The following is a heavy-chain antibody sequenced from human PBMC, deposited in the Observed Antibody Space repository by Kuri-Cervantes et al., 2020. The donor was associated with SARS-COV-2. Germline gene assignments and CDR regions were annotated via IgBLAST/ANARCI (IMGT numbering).Heavy chain of an antibody. D-gene: IGHD6-13*01. Sequence: GESLKISCAASGFTFSSYAMSWVRQAPGKGLEWVSAISGSGGSTYYADSVKGRFTVSRDNSKNTLYLQMNSLRAEDTAMYYCAKDRSSSWLWYFDLWGRGTLVTVSS. CDR2: ISGSGGST. V-gene: IGHV3-23*01. J-gene: IGHJ2*01. CDR3: AKDRSSSWLWYFDL. CDR1: GFTFSSYA.